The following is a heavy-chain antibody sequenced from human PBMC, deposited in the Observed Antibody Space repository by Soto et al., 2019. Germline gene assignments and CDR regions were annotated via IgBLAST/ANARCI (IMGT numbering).Heavy chain of an antibody. D-gene: IGHD4-17*01. CDR1: GDSISSRSYY. V-gene: IGHV4-39*07. CDR2: IYYSGST. CDR3: AVYPGKTTVTPASWFDP. Sequence: SETLSLTCTVTGDSISSRSYYLSWIRQPPGKGLEWIGSIYYSGSTNYNPSLKSRVTISVDKPKNQFSLKLSSVTAADTAVYYCAVYPGKTTVTPASWFDPWGQGTLVTAPQ. J-gene: IGHJ5*02.